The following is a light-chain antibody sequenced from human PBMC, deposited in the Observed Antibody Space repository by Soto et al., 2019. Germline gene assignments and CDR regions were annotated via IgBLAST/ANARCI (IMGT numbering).Light chain of an antibody. CDR3: QQYNSYST. J-gene: IGKJ1*01. CDR2: DAS. V-gene: IGKV1-5*01. CDR1: QSISTW. Sequence: DIQMTQSPSTLSASVGDRVTITCRASQSISTWLAWYQQKPGKAPKLLIYDASSLESGVPSRFSGSGSGTEFTITISIRQPEDFASYYCQQYNSYSTFGQGTKVEIK.